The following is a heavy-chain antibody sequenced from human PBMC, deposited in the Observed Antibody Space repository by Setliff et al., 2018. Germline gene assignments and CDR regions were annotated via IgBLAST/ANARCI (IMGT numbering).Heavy chain of an antibody. D-gene: IGHD2-15*01. J-gene: IGHJ4*02. V-gene: IGHV1-18*04. CDR3: TRSRAPRVVLAADFDL. CDR2: ISPYSGES. Sequence: GASVKVSCKTSGFRFTSFGFSWVRQAPGQGLEWMGWISPYSGESNYAQKFQDRLTVTADTSTKTIYMELRSLTSDDTAVYFCTRSRAPRVVLAADFDLWGQGTLVTVSS. CDR1: GFRFTSFG.